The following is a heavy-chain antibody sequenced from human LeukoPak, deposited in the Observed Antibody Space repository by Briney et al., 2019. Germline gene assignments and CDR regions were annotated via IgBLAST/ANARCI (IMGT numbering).Heavy chain of an antibody. J-gene: IGHJ4*02. CDR2: IYHSGST. Sequence: SETLSLTCTVSGGSISSGGYFWSWIRQPPGKGLEWIAYIYHSGSTYYNPSLKSRVTISVDTSKNQFSLKLSSVTAADTAVYYCARAASEYSSSWSPRDWGQGTLVTVSS. CDR1: GGSISSGGYF. V-gene: IGHV4-30-2*05. CDR3: ARAASEYSSSWSPRD. D-gene: IGHD6-13*01.